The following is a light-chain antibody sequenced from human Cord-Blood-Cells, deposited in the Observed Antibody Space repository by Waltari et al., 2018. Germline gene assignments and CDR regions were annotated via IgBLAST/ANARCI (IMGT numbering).Light chain of an antibody. CDR2: DGS. V-gene: IGLV2-11*01. Sequence: QSALTQPRSVSGSPGQSVTISCTGTSSDVGGYNYVSWYQQHPGKAPKLMIYDGSKRPSGFPERFSGAKSGNTASLTISGLQAEDEADYYCCSYAGSYTLVFGGGTKLTVL. CDR1: SSDVGGYNY. CDR3: CSYAGSYTLV. J-gene: IGLJ2*01.